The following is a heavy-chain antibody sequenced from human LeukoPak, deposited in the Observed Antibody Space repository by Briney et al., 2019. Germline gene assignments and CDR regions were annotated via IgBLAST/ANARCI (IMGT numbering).Heavy chain of an antibody. D-gene: IGHD3-10*01. CDR3: ARGNYYGSGTAYYFDY. Sequence: ASVKVSCKASGYTFTGYYMHWVRQAPGQGLEWMGWINPNSGGTNYAQKFQGRVTMTRDTSISTAYMELSRLRSDDTAMYYCARGNYYGSGTAYYFDYWGQGTLVTVSS. CDR1: GYTFTGYY. CDR2: INPNSGGT. J-gene: IGHJ4*02. V-gene: IGHV1-2*02.